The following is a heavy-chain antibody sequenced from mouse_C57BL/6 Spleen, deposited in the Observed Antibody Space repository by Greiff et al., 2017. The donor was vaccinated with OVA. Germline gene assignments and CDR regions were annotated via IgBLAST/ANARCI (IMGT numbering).Heavy chain of an antibody. Sequence: QVQLKQSGPELVKPGASVKLSCKASGYTFTSYDINWVKQRPGQGLEWIGWIYPRDGSTKYNEKVKGKATFTVETSSSIAYMELHSLTSEDSSVYCCAPITTVVGNYFDYWGQGTTLTVSS. CDR1: GYTFTSYD. D-gene: IGHD1-1*01. J-gene: IGHJ2*01. CDR3: APITTVVGNYFDY. V-gene: IGHV1-85*01. CDR2: IYPRDGST.